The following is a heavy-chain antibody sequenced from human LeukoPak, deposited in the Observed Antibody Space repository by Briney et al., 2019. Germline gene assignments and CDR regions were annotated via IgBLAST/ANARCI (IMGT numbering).Heavy chain of an antibody. CDR2: IYSTGDT. CDR1: GGSVSAYY. CDR3: ARGPTSAEVRNWYFDL. V-gene: IGHV4-4*07. J-gene: IGHJ2*01. Sequence: SETLSLTCSVSGGSVSAYYWSWVRQPAGKGLEWIGRIYSTGDTNYSPSLKSRVTMSLDRSKKQFSLNLRSLTAADTAVYYCARGPTSAEVRNWYFDLWGRGTLVAVSS. D-gene: IGHD1-14*01.